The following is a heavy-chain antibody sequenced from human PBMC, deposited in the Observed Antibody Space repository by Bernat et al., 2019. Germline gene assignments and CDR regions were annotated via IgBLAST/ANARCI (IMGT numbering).Heavy chain of an antibody. CDR2: IYTSGSS. CDR3: ARGGGNTRIDF. V-gene: IGHV3-53*01. CDR1: GFTVSSSY. D-gene: IGHD4-23*01. J-gene: IGHJ4*02. Sequence: EVQLVESGGGLIQSGGSLRVSCAASGFTVSSSYMSWVRQAPGKGLEWASIIYTSGSSYYAGSVKGRFTISRDNSRNTLYLQMNSLRAEDTAVYYCARGGGNTRIDFWGQGTLVTVSS.